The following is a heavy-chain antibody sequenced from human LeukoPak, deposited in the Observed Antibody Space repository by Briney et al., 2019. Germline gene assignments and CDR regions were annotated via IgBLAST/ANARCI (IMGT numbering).Heavy chain of an antibody. CDR3: ARWNRLIDF. D-gene: IGHD1-1*01. J-gene: IGHJ4*02. CDR2: IYYSGST. CDR1: GGSISSYY. Sequence: PSETLSLTCTVSGGSISSYYWSWIRQPPGKGLEWIGYIYYSGSTNYNPSLKSRVTISVDTSKNQFSLKLSSVTATDTAVYYCARWNRLIDFWGQGTLVTVSS. V-gene: IGHV4-59*01.